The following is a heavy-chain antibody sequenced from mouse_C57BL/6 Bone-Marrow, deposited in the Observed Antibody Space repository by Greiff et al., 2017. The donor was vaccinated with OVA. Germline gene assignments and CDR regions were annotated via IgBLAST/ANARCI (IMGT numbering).Heavy chain of an antibody. CDR3: ARGYYGSSYAWFAY. V-gene: IGHV1-54*01. CDR1: GYAFTNYL. CDR2: INPGSGGT. D-gene: IGHD1-1*01. Sequence: VQLQQSGAELVRPGTSVKVSCKASGYAFTNYLIEWVKQRPGQGLEWIGVINPGSGGTNYNEKFKGKATLTADKSSSTAYMPLSSLTSEDSAVYFCARGYYGSSYAWFAYWGQGTLVTVSA. J-gene: IGHJ3*01.